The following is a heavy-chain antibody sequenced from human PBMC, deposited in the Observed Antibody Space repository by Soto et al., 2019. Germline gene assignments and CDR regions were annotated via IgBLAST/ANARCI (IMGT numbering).Heavy chain of an antibody. CDR2: IYYSGST. CDR3: ARHSSSGWAYYYYYGMDV. V-gene: IGHV4-39*01. J-gene: IGHJ6*02. D-gene: IGHD6-19*01. Sequence: SETLSLTCTVSGGSTSSSSYYWGWIRQPPGKRLAWIGSIYYSGSTYYNPSLKSRVTISVDTSKNQFSLKLSSVTAADTAVYYCARHSSSGWAYYYYYGMDVWGQGTTVTVSS. CDR1: GGSTSSSSYY.